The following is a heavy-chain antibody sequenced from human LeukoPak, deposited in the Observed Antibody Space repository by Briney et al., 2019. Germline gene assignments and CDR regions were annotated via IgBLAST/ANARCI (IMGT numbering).Heavy chain of an antibody. D-gene: IGHD1-1*01. J-gene: IGHJ4*02. CDR1: GYTFSDYY. CDR2: INPNSGGT. V-gene: IGHV1-2*02. CDR3: ARDLSTSSNWELDY. Sequence: ASVKVSCKASGYTFSDYYTHWVRQAPGQGLERMGWINPNSGGTRYAQQFQGRVTMTRDTSIGTVYMELSTLRSDDTAVYYCARDLSTSSNWELDYWGQGTLVTVSS.